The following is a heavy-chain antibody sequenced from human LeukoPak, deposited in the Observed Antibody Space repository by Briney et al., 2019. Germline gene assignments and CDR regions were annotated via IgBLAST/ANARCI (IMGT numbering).Heavy chain of an antibody. CDR2: ISYDGSNK. CDR1: GFTYSSYA. Sequence: PGGSLRLSCAASGFTYSSYAMHWVRQAPGKGLEWVAVISYDGSNKYYADSVKGRFTTSRDNSKNTLYLQMNSLRAEDTAVYYCARDLYYYDSSGYYGWGQGTLVTVSS. V-gene: IGHV3-30*04. CDR3: ARDLYYYDSSGYYG. D-gene: IGHD3-22*01. J-gene: IGHJ4*02.